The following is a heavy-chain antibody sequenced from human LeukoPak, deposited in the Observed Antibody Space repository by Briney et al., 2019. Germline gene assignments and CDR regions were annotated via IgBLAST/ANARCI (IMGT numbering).Heavy chain of an antibody. J-gene: IGHJ4*02. CDR3: ARIQYGSGSFDY. CDR2: IKQDGSEK. V-gene: IGHV3-7*01. D-gene: IGHD3-10*01. CDR1: GFTLSSYW. Sequence: GGSLRLSCAASGFTLSSYWMSWVRQAPGKGLEWVANIKQDGSEKHYVDSVKGRFTISRDNAKSSLYLQMNSLKAEDTAVYYCARIQYGSGSFDYWGQGTLVTVSS.